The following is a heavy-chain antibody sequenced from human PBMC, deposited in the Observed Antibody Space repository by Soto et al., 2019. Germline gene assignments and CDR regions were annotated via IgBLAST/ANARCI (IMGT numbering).Heavy chain of an antibody. CDR3: ARMYSSSCDY. V-gene: IGHV3-23*01. CDR2: ITGSGDRT. J-gene: IGHJ4*02. D-gene: IGHD6-13*01. Sequence: EVQLLETGGDLVQPGGSLRLSCAASGFTFSTYAMRWVRQAPGKGLEWVSSITGSGDRTYYADSVKGRFTISRDNSQSTLHLKMTSLRAEDTAVYYCARMYSSSCDYWGQGTLVTVSS. CDR1: GFTFSTYA.